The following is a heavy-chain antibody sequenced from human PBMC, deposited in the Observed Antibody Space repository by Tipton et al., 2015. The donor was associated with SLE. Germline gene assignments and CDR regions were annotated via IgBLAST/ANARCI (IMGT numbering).Heavy chain of an antibody. CDR1: GGSIFSSY. D-gene: IGHD1-26*01. V-gene: IGHV4-59*08. Sequence: TLSLTCTVSGGSIFSSYWSWIRQPPGKGLEWIGCIYFSGSTNYNPSLKSRVTISVDTSKNQFSLKLSSVTAADTAVYYCARQYGRGAFDIWGQGTMVTVSS. CDR2: IYFSGST. CDR3: ARQYGRGAFDI. J-gene: IGHJ3*02.